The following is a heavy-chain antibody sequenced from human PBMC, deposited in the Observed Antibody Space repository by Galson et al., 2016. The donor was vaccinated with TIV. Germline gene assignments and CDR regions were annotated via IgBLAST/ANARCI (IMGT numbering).Heavy chain of an antibody. J-gene: IGHJ4*02. D-gene: IGHD5-18*01. CDR2: IIPIFGTT. V-gene: IGHV1-69*13. Sequence: SVKVSCKASGGTFSNFVISWVRQAPGQGLEWMGGIIPIFGTTKYAQKFQGRVTITADESTRIVNMELSSLRSEDTAVYYCAKDPYIYGSYLDHWGQGTLVTVSS. CDR3: AKDPYIYGSYLDH. CDR1: GGTFSNFV.